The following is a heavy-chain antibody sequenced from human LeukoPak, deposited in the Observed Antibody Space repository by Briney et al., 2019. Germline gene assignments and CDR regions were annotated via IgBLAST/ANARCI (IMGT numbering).Heavy chain of an antibody. CDR1: GFTFSSSA. Sequence: GGSLRLSCAASGFTFSSSAMSWVRQAPGKGLEWLSTISGGGGSTYYADSVKGRFTISRDNAKNSLYLQMNSLRAEDTALYYCAKGSNQDYYMDVWGKGTTVTISS. J-gene: IGHJ6*03. CDR2: ISGGGGST. CDR3: AKGSNQDYYMDV. D-gene: IGHD1-14*01. V-gene: IGHV3-23*01.